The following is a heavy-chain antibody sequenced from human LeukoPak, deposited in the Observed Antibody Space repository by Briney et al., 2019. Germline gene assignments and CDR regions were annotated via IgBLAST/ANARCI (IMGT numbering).Heavy chain of an antibody. V-gene: IGHV3-72*01. CDR1: GFTFSDHY. J-gene: IGHJ4*02. CDR3: PSLGFDY. D-gene: IGHD3-16*01. CDR2: TRNKANSYTT. Sequence: SGGSLRLSCAASGFTFSDHYMDWVRQAPGKGLEWVGRTRNKANSYTTEYAASGKGRFTISRDDSKNSLYLQMNSLKTEDTAVYYCPSLGFDYWGQGTLVTVSS.